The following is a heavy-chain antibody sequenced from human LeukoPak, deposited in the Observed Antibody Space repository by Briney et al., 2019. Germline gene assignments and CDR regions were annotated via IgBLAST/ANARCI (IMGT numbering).Heavy chain of an antibody. CDR2: INPNSGGT. J-gene: IGHJ3*02. CDR3: SVLPITIFGVVKRDAFDI. V-gene: IGHV1-2*02. D-gene: IGHD3-3*01. CDR1: GYTFTGYY. Sequence: GASVKVSCTASGYTFTGYYMHWVRQAPGQGLEWMGWINPNSGGTNYAQKFQGRVTMTRDTSISTAYMELSRLRSDDTAVYYCSVLPITIFGVVKRDAFDIWGQGTMVTVSS.